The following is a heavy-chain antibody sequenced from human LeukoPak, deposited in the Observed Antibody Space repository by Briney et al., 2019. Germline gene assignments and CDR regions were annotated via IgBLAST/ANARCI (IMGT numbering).Heavy chain of an antibody. D-gene: IGHD6-13*01. CDR2: ISSSSSTI. V-gene: IGHV3-48*01. CDR3: ARDSSSSTRG. Sequence: GGSLRLSCAASGFTFSSYSMNWVRQAPGKGLGWVSYISSSSSTIYYADSVKGRFTISRDNAKNSLYLQMNSLRAEDTAVYYCARDSSSSTRGWGQGTLVTVSS. CDR1: GFTFSSYS. J-gene: IGHJ4*02.